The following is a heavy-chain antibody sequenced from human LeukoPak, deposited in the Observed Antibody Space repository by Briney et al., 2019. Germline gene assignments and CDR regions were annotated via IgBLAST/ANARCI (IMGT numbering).Heavy chain of an antibody. V-gene: IGHV1-2*02. D-gene: IGHD1-26*01. CDR1: GYTFTGYY. CDR3: ARGSWELPTPDF. Sequence: GASVKVSCKASGYTFTGYYIHWVRQAPGQGLEWMGWINPNSGGTNSAQKFQDRVTMTSDTSITTGYMELSRLRSDDTAVYYCARGSWELPTPDFWGQGTLVTVSS. J-gene: IGHJ4*02. CDR2: INPNSGGT.